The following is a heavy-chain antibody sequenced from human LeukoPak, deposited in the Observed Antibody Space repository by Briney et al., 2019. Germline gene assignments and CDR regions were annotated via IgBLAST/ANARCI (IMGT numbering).Heavy chain of an antibody. CDR2: ISGSGGSA. Sequence: GGSLRLSCAASGFTFSSYAMSWVRQAPGKGLEWVSAISGSGGSAYYADSVKGRFTISRDNSKNTLYLQMNSLRAEDTAVYYCARGGYSYGPYDYWGQGTLVTVSS. CDR1: GFTFSSYA. CDR3: ARGGYSYGPYDY. D-gene: IGHD5-18*01. V-gene: IGHV3-23*01. J-gene: IGHJ4*02.